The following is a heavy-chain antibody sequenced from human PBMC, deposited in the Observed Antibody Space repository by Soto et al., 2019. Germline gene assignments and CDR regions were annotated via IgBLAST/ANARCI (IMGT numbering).Heavy chain of an antibody. CDR3: AAELGFGKLSVV. V-gene: IGHV1-69*01. Sequence: QVQVVQSGVEVRRPGSSVKVSCKASGDTFKNCVISWVRQAPGQGLEWMGGIIPLFGTTAFAQRFQGRLTITTDESTTTAYMELSRLRSEDTATHYCAAELGFGKLSVVWGQGTTVIVSS. J-gene: IGHJ6*02. CDR2: IIPLFGTT. D-gene: IGHD3-10*01. CDR1: GDTFKNCV.